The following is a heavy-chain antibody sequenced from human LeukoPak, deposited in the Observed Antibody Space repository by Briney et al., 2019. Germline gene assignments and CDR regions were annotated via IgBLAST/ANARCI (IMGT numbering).Heavy chain of an antibody. Sequence: SETLSLTCAVSGGSISSSNWWSWVRQPPGKGLGWIGEIYHSGSTNYNPSLKSRVTISVDKSKNQFSLKLSSVTAADTAVYYCAIGSAYGDYEDYWGQGTPVTVSS. CDR3: AIGSAYGDYEDY. CDR2: IYHSGST. V-gene: IGHV4-4*02. J-gene: IGHJ4*02. D-gene: IGHD4-17*01. CDR1: GGSISSSNW.